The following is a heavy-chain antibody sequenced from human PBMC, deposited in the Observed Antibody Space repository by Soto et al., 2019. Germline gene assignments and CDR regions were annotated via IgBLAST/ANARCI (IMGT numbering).Heavy chain of an antibody. V-gene: IGHV3-33*01. CDR3: ARDMGIAAAEYYFDY. CDR1: GFTFSSYG. J-gene: IGHJ4*02. CDR2: IWYDGSNK. Sequence: GGSLRLSCAASGFTFSSYGMHWVRQAPGKGLEWVAVIWYDGSNKYYADSVKGRFTISRDNSKNTLYLQMNSLRAEDTAAYYCARDMGIAAAEYYFDYWGQGTLVTVSS. D-gene: IGHD6-13*01.